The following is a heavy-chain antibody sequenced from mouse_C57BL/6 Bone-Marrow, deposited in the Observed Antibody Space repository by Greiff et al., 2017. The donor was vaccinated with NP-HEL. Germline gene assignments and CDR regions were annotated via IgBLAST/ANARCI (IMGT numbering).Heavy chain of an antibody. V-gene: IGHV1-81*01. D-gene: IGHD2-2*01. CDR1: GYTFTSYG. CDR3: ARYGYYGYFDV. Sequence: LQESGAELARPGASVKLSCKASGYTFTSYGISWVKQRTGQGLEWIGEIYPRSGNTYYNEKFKGKATLTADKSSSTAYMELRSLTSEDSAVYFCARYGYYGYFDVWGTGTTVTVSS. CDR2: IYPRSGNT. J-gene: IGHJ1*03.